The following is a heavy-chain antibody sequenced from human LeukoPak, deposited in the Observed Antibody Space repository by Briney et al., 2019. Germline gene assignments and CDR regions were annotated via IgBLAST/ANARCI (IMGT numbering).Heavy chain of an antibody. J-gene: IGHJ6*02. CDR3: ARDRTLVRTYGMDV. Sequence: GGSLRLSCAVSGFTFSSYSMNWVRQAPGKGLEWVSSISSSSSYIYYADSVKGRFTISRDNAKNSLYLQMNSLRAEDTAVYYCARDRTLVRTYGMDVWGQGTTVTVSS. CDR1: GFTFSSYS. D-gene: IGHD1-26*01. CDR2: ISSSSSYI. V-gene: IGHV3-21*01.